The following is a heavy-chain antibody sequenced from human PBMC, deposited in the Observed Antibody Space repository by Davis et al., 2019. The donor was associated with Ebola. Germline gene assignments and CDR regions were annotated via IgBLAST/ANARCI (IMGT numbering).Heavy chain of an antibody. CDR2: IYPGDSDT. Sequence: GESLKISCKGFGYSFTSYWIGWVRQMPGKGLEWMGIIYPGDSDTRYSPSFQGQVTISADKSISTAYLQWSSLKASDTAMYYCARAHPEVTISSGMDVWGQGTTVTVSS. D-gene: IGHD3-3*01. CDR3: ARAHPEVTISSGMDV. CDR1: GYSFTSYW. V-gene: IGHV5-51*01. J-gene: IGHJ6*02.